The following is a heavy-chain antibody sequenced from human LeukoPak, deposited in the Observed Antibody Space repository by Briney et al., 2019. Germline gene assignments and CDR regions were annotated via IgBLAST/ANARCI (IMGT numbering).Heavy chain of an antibody. Sequence: SVKVSCKASGGTFSSYAISWVRQAPGQGLEWMGGIIPIFGTANYAQKFQGRVTITTDESTSTAYMELSSLRSEDTAVYYCTRSRDRITGPVNPYYFDYWGQGTLVTVPS. CDR2: IIPIFGTA. CDR3: TRSRDRITGPVNPYYFDY. V-gene: IGHV1-69*05. D-gene: IGHD1-14*01. J-gene: IGHJ4*02. CDR1: GGTFSSYA.